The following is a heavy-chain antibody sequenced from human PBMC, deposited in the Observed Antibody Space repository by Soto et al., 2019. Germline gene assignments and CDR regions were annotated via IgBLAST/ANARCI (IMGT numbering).Heavy chain of an antibody. CDR1: GYPFNTYY. Sequence: ASVKVSCKSSGYPFNTYYLHWVRQAPGQDLEWMGMIHPSGGGSTYAQKFLGRVTMTMDSSTSTVFMELTSLRSADTAVYYCARGGHIAVVTDSFDSWGQGTLVTVSS. V-gene: IGHV1-46*02. D-gene: IGHD2-21*02. CDR3: ARGGHIAVVTDSFDS. J-gene: IGHJ4*02. CDR2: IHPSGGGS.